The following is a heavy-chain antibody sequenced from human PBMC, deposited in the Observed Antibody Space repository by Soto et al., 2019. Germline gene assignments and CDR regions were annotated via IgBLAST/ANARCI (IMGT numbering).Heavy chain of an antibody. J-gene: IGHJ2*01. CDR3: ARPLWRNDYNWGYFDL. CDR2: ISYDGSNK. Sequence: QVQLVESGGGVVQPGRSLRLSCAASGFTFSSYAMHWVRQAPGKGLEWVAVISYDGSNKYYADSVKGRFTSSRDNSKITLYLQMNSLRAEDTAVYYCARPLWRNDYNWGYFDLWGRGTLVTVSS. D-gene: IGHD4-4*01. V-gene: IGHV3-30-3*01. CDR1: GFTFSSYA.